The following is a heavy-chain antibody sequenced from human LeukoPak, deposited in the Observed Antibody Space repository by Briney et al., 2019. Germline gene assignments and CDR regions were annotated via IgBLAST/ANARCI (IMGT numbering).Heavy chain of an antibody. CDR1: GFTFSSYA. CDR2: ISGSGGST. CDR3: AKGYCSSTSRAFEPYYFDY. Sequence: GGSLRLSCAASGFTFSSYAMSWVRQAPGKGLEWVSAISGSGGSTYYADSVKGRFTISRDNSKNTLYLQMNSLRAEDTAVYYCAKGYCSSTSRAFEPYYFDYWGQGTLVTVSS. J-gene: IGHJ4*02. V-gene: IGHV3-23*01. D-gene: IGHD2-2*01.